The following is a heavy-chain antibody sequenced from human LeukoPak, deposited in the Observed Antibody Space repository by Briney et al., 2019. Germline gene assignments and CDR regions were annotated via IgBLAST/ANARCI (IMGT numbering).Heavy chain of an antibody. J-gene: IGHJ4*02. CDR1: GGTFSSYA. Sequence: GASVKVSCKASGGTFSSYAISWVRQAPGQGLEWMGGIIPIFGTANYAQKFQGRVTITADESTSTAYMELSSLRSEDTAVYYCARAGDFWSGYFYTAIDYWGQGTLVTVSS. CDR3: ARAGDFWSGYFYTAIDY. V-gene: IGHV1-69*13. CDR2: IIPIFGTA. D-gene: IGHD3-3*01.